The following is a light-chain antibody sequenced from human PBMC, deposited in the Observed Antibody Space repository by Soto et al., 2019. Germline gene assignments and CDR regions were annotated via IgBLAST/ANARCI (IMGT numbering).Light chain of an antibody. J-gene: IGKJ3*01. CDR3: QQYGSSPGFT. Sequence: EVVLTQSPGTLSFSPGERATLSCRASQSVSSSYLAWYRQQPGQAPRLLIYGASSRATGTPDRFSGSGSGTDFTLPISRLEPEVFAVYYCQQYGSSPGFTFVPGTKVG. CDR2: GAS. CDR1: QSVSSSY. V-gene: IGKV3-20*01.